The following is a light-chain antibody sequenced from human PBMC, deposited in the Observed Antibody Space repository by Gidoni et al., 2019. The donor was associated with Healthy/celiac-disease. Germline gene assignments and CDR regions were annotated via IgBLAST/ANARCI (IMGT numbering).Light chain of an antibody. CDR1: SGHSTYA. CDR2: VNSDGSH. Sequence: QLVLTQSPSASASLGASVKLTCTLSSGHSTYAIAWHQQHPEKGPRYLMKVNSDGSHSKGDGIPDRFSGSSSGAERYLTISSLQSEDEADYYCQTWGTGINVVIGGGTKLTVL. J-gene: IGLJ2*01. V-gene: IGLV4-69*01. CDR3: QTWGTGINVV.